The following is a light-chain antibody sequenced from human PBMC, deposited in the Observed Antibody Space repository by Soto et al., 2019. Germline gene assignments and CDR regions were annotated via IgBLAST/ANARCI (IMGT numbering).Light chain of an antibody. J-gene: IGLJ1*01. CDR3: QSYDSSLSGWV. V-gene: IGLV1-40*01. CDR2: GNI. CDR1: SSNIGARYD. Sequence: QTVVTQPPSVSGAPGQRVTVSCTGSSSNIGARYDVHWYQQLPGTAPKLLIYGNINRPSGVPDRFSGSKSGTSASLTITGLLAEDEADYYCQSYDSSLSGWVFGSGTKLTVL.